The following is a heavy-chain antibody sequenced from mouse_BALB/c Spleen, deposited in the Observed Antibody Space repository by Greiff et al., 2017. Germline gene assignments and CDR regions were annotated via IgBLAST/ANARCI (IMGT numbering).Heavy chain of an antibody. J-gene: IGHJ2*01. Sequence: EVQLVESGGDLVKPGGSLKLSCAASGFPFSSYGMSWVRQTPDKRLEWVATISSGGSYTYYPDSVKGRFTISRDNAKNTLYLQMSSLKSEDTAMYYCARLLGGGDYFDYWGQGTTLTVSS. V-gene: IGHV5-6*01. CDR1: GFPFSSYG. CDR2: ISSGGSYT. D-gene: IGHD4-1*01. CDR3: ARLLGGGDYFDY.